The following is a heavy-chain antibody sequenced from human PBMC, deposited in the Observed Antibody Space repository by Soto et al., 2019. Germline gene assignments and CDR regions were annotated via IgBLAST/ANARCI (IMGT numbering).Heavy chain of an antibody. CDR1: GFTFSSYG. CDR2: IWYDGSNK. D-gene: IGHD6-13*01. J-gene: IGHJ6*02. CDR3: ARDFSIAAAGTRYYYGMDV. Sequence: GGSLRLSCAASGFTFSSYGMHWVRQAPGKGLEWVAVIWYDGSNKYYADSVKGRFTISRDNSKNTLYLQMNSLRAEDTAVYYCARDFSIAAAGTRYYYGMDVWGQGTTVTVSS. V-gene: IGHV3-33*01.